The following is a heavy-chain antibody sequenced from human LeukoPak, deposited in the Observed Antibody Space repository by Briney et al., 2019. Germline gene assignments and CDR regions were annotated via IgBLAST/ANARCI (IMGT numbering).Heavy chain of an antibody. Sequence: PGGSLRLSCAASGFTFDDYAMHWVRQAPGRGLEWVSGISWNSGSIGYADSVKGRFTISRDNAKNSLYLQMNSLRAEDTALYYCAKGGYKEAFDIWGQGTMVTVSS. CDR3: AKGGYKEAFDI. CDR2: ISWNSGSI. V-gene: IGHV3-9*01. J-gene: IGHJ3*02. CDR1: GFTFDDYA. D-gene: IGHD1-1*01.